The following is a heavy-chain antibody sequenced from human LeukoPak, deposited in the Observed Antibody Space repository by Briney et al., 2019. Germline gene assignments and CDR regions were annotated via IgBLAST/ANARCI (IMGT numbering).Heavy chain of an antibody. CDR1: GGSISTYS. D-gene: IGHD3/OR15-3a*01. V-gene: IGHV4-4*07. J-gene: IGHJ3*02. CDR3: ARVGLVPAAFDI. CDR2: IYTSGST. Sequence: SETLSLTCIVSGGSISTYSWTWIRQPAGKGLECIGRIYTSGSTHHNPSLESRVTISVDTSKNHLSLKLSSVTAADSAVYYCARVGLVPAAFDIWGQGTMVTVSS.